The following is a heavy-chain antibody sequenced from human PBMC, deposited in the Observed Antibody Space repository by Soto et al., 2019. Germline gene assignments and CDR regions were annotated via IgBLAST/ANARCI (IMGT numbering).Heavy chain of an antibody. J-gene: IGHJ6*02. CDR2: IYSGGST. V-gene: IGHV3-53*01. D-gene: IGHD3-3*01. Sequence: GGSLRLSCAASGFTVSSNYMSWVRQAPGKGLEWVSVIYSGGSTYYADSVKGRFTISRDNSKNTLYLQMNSLRAEDTAVYYCARIYDFWSGKYYYYGMDVWGQGTTVTVSS. CDR3: ARIYDFWSGKYYYYGMDV. CDR1: GFTVSSNY.